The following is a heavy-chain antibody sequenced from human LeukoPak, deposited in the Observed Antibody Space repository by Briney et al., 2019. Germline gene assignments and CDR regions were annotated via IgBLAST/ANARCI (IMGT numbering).Heavy chain of an antibody. CDR1: GFTFSTYT. CDR3: ARDRTTVSSPLDY. J-gene: IGHJ4*02. D-gene: IGHD4-17*01. Sequence: GGSLRLSCAASGFTFSTYTMNWVRQAPGKGLEWVSSIYSSGSYIYYADSVQGRFTISRDNAKNSLYLQMNSLRAEDTALYYCARDRTTVSSPLDYWGQGALVIVSS. V-gene: IGHV3-21*01. CDR2: IYSSGSYI.